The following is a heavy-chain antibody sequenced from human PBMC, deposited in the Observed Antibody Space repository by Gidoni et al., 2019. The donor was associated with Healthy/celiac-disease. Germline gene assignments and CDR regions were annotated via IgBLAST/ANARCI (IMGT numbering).Heavy chain of an antibody. V-gene: IGHV4-59*01. Sequence: QVQLQESGPGLVKPSATLSLTCTVSGGSISSYYWSWIRQPPGKGLEWIGYIYYSGSTNYNPSLKSRVTISVDTSKNQFSLKLSSVTAADTAVYYCARERTTGTSFPSWFDPWGQGTLVTVSS. J-gene: IGHJ5*02. CDR2: IYYSGST. D-gene: IGHD1-1*01. CDR1: GGSISSYY. CDR3: ARERTTGTSFPSWFDP.